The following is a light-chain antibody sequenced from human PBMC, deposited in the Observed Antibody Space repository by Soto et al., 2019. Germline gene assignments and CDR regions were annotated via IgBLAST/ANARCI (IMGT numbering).Light chain of an antibody. V-gene: IGKV2D-29*01. CDR2: EVS. CDR3: MQSVRRPYT. Sequence: DIVMTQTPLSLSVTPGQPASISCKSSETLLRSDEKTYLYWYLQKPGHPPQLLISEVSNRFSGVPDKFSGSGAGTDFTLKISRVEAEDLGIYYCMQSVRRPYTFGQGTKLEIK. J-gene: IGKJ2*01. CDR1: ETLLRSDEKTY.